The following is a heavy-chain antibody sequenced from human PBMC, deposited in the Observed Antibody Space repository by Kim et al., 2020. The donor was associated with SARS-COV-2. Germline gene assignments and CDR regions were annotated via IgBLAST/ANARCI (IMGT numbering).Heavy chain of an antibody. D-gene: IGHD2-2*01. CDR2: ISDSGFST. V-gene: IGHV3-23*01. CDR1: GFTFSSYA. J-gene: IGHJ3*02. CDR3: AKGCSSTSCKVGAYKSALDI. Sequence: GGSLRLSCAASGFTFSSYAMSWVRQAPGKGLEWVSGISDSGFSTYYADSLKGRFTISRDNFKNTLYLQMNSLRAEDMAVYFCAKGCSSTSCKVGAYKSALDIWGQGTKVTVSS.